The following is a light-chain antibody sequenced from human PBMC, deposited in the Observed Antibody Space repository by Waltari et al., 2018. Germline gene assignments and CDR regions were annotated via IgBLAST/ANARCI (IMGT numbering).Light chain of an antibody. V-gene: IGKV1-5*03. J-gene: IGKJ1*01. CDR3: QQYNSFSRT. CDR2: EAS. Sequence: IQMTQHPTTMSASVGDRVTITCRSSLTVSPWFALYQLKPGKAPKLLISEASNLESGSPSTFRVSGSGTEFSLTISSLQPYDFATYFCQQYNSFSRTFVQWTKVEIK. CDR1: LTVSPW.